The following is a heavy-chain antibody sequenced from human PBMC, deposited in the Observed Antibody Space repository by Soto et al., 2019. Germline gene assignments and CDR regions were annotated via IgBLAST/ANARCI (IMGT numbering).Heavy chain of an antibody. CDR2: IYRTGST. V-gene: IGHV4-4*02. D-gene: IGHD1-7*01. Sequence: QVQLQESGPGLVKPSGTLSLTCAVSGGSFTSNNWWTWVRQPPGQGLEWIGEIYRTGSTNYNPSLKSRVTISLDKSENQFSLKVTSLTAADTAVYYCASRDPGTSVDDWGQGTLVTVSS. CDR1: GGSFTSNNW. J-gene: IGHJ4*02. CDR3: ASRDPGTSVDD.